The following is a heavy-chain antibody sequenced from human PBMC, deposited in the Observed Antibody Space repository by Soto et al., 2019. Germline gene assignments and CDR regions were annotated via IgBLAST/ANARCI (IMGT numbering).Heavy chain of an antibody. D-gene: IGHD6-19*01. CDR2: ISHRGNT. J-gene: IGHJ4*02. Sequence: QVQLQQWGAGLLKPSETLSLTCAVYGGSLSGYYWTWIRQPPGKGLEWIGEISHRGNTDYNPSLKSRVTISVDMSKNQVSLNLHSVTVADTAVYFCARGYPNGWRLVRYWGQGTLVTVSS. V-gene: IGHV4-34*01. CDR3: ARGYPNGWRLVRY. CDR1: GGSLSGYY.